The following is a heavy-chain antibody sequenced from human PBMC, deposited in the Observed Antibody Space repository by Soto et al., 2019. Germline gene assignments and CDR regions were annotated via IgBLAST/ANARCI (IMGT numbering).Heavy chain of an antibody. CDR3: VTESGDSSGWYGFDF. V-gene: IGHV3-23*01. CDR2: ISASGGST. D-gene: IGHD6-13*01. CDR1: GFTFRSYA. Sequence: GGSLRISCASSGFTFRSYAMTWVRQAPGKGLEWVSSISASGGSTYYADSVKGRFTVSRDYSKNTVSLQMNSLRAEDTAVYYCVTESGDSSGWYGFDFWGQGTLVTVSS. J-gene: IGHJ4*02.